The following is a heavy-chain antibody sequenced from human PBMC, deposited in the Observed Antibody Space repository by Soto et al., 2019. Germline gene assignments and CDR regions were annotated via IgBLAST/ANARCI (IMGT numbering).Heavy chain of an antibody. D-gene: IGHD3-9*01. CDR1: GFTFSTFS. V-gene: IGHV3-48*02. CDR2: ISGGGRPI. J-gene: IGHJ4*01. Sequence: EVQLVESGGGSVQPGGSLRLSCAASGFTFSTFSMNWVRQAPGRGLEWISYISGGGRPISYADSVKGRFTISRDNAKNPPHPQMDRLTDRDTAVYYLARDPRWAFERWGQGTLVTVSS. CDR3: ARDPRWAFER.